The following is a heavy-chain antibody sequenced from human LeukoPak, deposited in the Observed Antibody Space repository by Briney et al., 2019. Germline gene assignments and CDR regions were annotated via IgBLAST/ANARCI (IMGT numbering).Heavy chain of an antibody. CDR1: GFTFSSYW. V-gene: IGHV3-7*01. CDR2: IKQDGSEK. Sequence: AGGSLRLSCAASGFTFSSYWMSWDRQAPGKGLEWVANIKQDGSEKYYLDSVKGRFTISRDNAKNSLYLQMNSLRAEDTAVYYCARARGYCSSTSCFYFDYWGQGTLATVSS. D-gene: IGHD2-2*01. J-gene: IGHJ4*02. CDR3: ARARGYCSSTSCFYFDY.